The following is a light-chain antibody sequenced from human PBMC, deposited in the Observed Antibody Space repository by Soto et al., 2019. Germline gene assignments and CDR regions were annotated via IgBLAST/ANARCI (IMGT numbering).Light chain of an antibody. J-gene: IGKJ3*01. Sequence: EIVVTQSPGILSVSPGDRATLSCRASQSVGRNLAWYQQKPGQAPTLLIYAASTRATGLPARFSGSGSGTDFTLTISSMTSEDFAVYYCQEYSKWPLFTFGPGKRVDIK. V-gene: IGKV3-15*01. CDR2: AAS. CDR1: QSVGRN. CDR3: QEYSKWPLFT.